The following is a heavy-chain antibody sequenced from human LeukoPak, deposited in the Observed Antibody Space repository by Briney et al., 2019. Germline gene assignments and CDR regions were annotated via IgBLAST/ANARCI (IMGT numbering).Heavy chain of an antibody. CDR2: IYYSGST. D-gene: IGHD3-9*01. J-gene: IGHJ4*02. CDR1: GGSINSGANY. V-gene: IGHV4-39*07. Sequence: SETLSLTCTVSGGSINSGANYWAWISQPPGKGLEWIGTIYYSGSTYYNPSLNSRVTMSLDTSKNQFSLKLSSVTAADTAVYYCARASYDILTGYSIDYWGQGTLVIVSS. CDR3: ARASYDILTGYSIDY.